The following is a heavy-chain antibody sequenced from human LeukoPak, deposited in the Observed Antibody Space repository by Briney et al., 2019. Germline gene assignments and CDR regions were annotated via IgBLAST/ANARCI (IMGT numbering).Heavy chain of an antibody. J-gene: IGHJ4*02. V-gene: IGHV1-18*01. D-gene: IGHD5-18*01. CDR1: GYTFTSYD. CDR3: VSGGSSSGYDY. Sequence: ASVKVSCKASGYTFTSYDISWVRQAPGQGLEWMGWISTYNGNTNYAQKFQGRVTVTTDTSTSTAYMELRSLTSDDTAVYYCVSGGSSSGYDYWGQGTLVTVSS. CDR2: ISTYNGNT.